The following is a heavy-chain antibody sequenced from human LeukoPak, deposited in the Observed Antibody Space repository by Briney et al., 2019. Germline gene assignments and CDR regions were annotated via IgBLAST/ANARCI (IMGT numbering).Heavy chain of an antibody. Sequence: SETLSLTCTVAGGSISSYYWSWIRQPAGKGLEWIGRIYTRGSTNYNPSLKSRVTMSVDTSKNQFSLKLSSVTAADTAVYYCARTGGGVVVPASAFPINWFDPWGQGILATAAS. CDR1: GGSISSYY. V-gene: IGHV4-4*07. CDR3: ARTGGGVVVPASAFPINWFDP. J-gene: IGHJ5*02. CDR2: IYTRGST. D-gene: IGHD2-2*01.